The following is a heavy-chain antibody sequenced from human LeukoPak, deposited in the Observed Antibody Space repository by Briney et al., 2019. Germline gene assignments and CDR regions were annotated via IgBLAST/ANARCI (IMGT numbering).Heavy chain of an antibody. CDR2: ISSSSSYI. Sequence: GGSLRLSCAASGFTFSSYSMNWLRQAPGKAREWVSSISSSSSYIYYADSVKGRFTISRDNAKNSLYLQMNSLRAEDTAVYYCARELDPSLFDYWGQGALVTVSS. V-gene: IGHV3-21*01. CDR3: ARELDPSLFDY. J-gene: IGHJ4*02. CDR1: GFTFSSYS. D-gene: IGHD1-1*01.